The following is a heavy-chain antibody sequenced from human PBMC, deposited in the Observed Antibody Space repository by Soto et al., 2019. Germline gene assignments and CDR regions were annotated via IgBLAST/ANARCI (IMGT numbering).Heavy chain of an antibody. D-gene: IGHD2-21*01. CDR1: GITVITNY. Sequence: EVQLVESGGGLVQPGGSLRLSCAASGITVITNYFSWVRQAPGQGLEWVSGIYSDGTTHYADSVKGRFTISRDNYKNTLYLQMNTLRAEDTGVYYCTRDPTTSIVTDYWGQGTLVTVSS. V-gene: IGHV3-66*01. CDR2: IYSDGTT. CDR3: TRDPTTSIVTDY. J-gene: IGHJ4*02.